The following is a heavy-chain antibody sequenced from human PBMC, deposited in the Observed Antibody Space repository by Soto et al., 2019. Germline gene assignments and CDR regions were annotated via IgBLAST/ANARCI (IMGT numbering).Heavy chain of an antibody. CDR1: DGSVNSGPNY. V-gene: IGHV4-61*01. Sequence: SETLSLTCTVSDGSVNSGPNYWTWIRQPPEKGLEWIGYMYNSESTNYNPSLRSRLTISIDTSKNQLSLELTSVTAADTAVYFCVRHYNRYLDVWGRGTLVTVSS. J-gene: IGHJ2*01. CDR3: VRHYNRYLDV. CDR2: MYNSEST. D-gene: IGHD3-9*01.